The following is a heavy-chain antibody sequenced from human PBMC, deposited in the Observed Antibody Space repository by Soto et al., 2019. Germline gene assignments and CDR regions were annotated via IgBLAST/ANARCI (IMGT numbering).Heavy chain of an antibody. V-gene: IGHV4-34*01. Sequence: PSETLSLTCAVYGGSFSGYYWSWIRQPPGKGLEWIGEINHSGSTNYNPSLKSRVTISVDTSKNQFSLKLSSVTAADTAVYYCARGGLIVVPAAMALPIDYWGQGTLVTVSS. D-gene: IGHD2-2*01. CDR3: ARGGLIVVPAAMALPIDY. CDR1: GGSFSGYY. J-gene: IGHJ4*02. CDR2: INHSGST.